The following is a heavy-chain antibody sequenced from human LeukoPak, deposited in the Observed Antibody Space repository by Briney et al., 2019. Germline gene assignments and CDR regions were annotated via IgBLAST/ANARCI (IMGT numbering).Heavy chain of an antibody. Sequence: SQTLSLTCTVSGGSISSGGYYWSWIHQHPGKGLEWIGYIYYSGSTYYNPSLKSRVTISVDTSKNQFSLKLSSVTAADTAVYYCARSRPRGRDGYVWRSTGFDYWGQGTLVTVSS. CDR1: GGSISSGGYY. CDR2: IYYSGST. CDR3: ARSRPRGRDGYVWRSTGFDY. D-gene: IGHD5-24*01. V-gene: IGHV4-31*03. J-gene: IGHJ4*02.